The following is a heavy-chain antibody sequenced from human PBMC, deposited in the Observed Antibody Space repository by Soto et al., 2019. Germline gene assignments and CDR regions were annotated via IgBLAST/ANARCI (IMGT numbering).Heavy chain of an antibody. Sequence: QVQLVQSGAEVKKPGASVKVSCKASGYTFTSHDINWMRQTTGQGLEWMGWMNLNSGHTNYAQKFLGRVTMTRDTSISTAYMELTNLRSEDTAIYYCASDMSTTWGQGTLVTVSS. V-gene: IGHV1-8*01. D-gene: IGHD3-16*01. CDR2: MNLNSGHT. CDR3: ASDMSTT. J-gene: IGHJ4*02. CDR1: GYTFTSHD.